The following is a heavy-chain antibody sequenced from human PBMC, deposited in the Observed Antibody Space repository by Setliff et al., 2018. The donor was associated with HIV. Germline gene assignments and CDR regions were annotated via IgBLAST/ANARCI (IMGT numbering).Heavy chain of an antibody. V-gene: IGHV4-4*07. CDR2: IDSAST. J-gene: IGHJ4*02. CDR3: ARHSPSDY. Sequence: KTSETMSLTCTISGGSFGVYRWSWIRQSAGRGLEWIGRIDSASTSYNPSLKSRVTISVDTSKNQFSLKLSSVTAADTAVYYCARHSPSDYWGQGTLVTVSS. CDR1: GGSFGVYR.